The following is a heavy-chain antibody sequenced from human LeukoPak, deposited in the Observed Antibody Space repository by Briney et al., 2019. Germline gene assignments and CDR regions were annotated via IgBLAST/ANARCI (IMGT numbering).Heavy chain of an antibody. CDR2: IYYSGST. J-gene: IGHJ4*02. Sequence: PSETLSLTCTVSGGSISSGDYYWSWIRQPPGKGLEWIGYIYYSGSTYYNPSLKSRVTISVDTSKNQFSLELSSVTAADTAVYYCARGRTGDPLDYWGQGTLVTVSS. V-gene: IGHV4-30-4*01. CDR3: ARGRTGDPLDY. D-gene: IGHD4-17*01. CDR1: GGSISSGDYY.